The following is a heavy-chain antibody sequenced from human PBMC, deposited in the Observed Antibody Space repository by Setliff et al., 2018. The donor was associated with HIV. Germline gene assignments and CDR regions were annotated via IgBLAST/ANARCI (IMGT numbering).Heavy chain of an antibody. CDR3: VRGIVGASVFNY. D-gene: IGHD1-26*01. CDR1: GLTFGSQW. CDR2: ISPDGSVI. Sequence: GESLRLSCAASGLTFGSQWMHWVRQAPGKGLVWVSRISPDGSVINYAGSVKGRFTISRDNAKNTLYLQMNGLRAEDTAVYYCVRGIVGASVFNYWGQGTQVTVSS. J-gene: IGHJ4*02. V-gene: IGHV3-74*01.